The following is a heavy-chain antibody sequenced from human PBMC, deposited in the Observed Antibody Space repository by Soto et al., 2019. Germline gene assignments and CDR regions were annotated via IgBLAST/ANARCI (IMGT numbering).Heavy chain of an antibody. CDR2: IYWDDDK. Sequence: QITLKESGPTLVKPTQTLTLTCTFSGFSLSSSGVGVGWIRQPPGKALEWLALIYWDDDKRYSPSLKTRLTLTKDTSKNHVVLTMTNMDPVDTGTYYCGFFPSTVVYWGQGTLVTVSS. V-gene: IGHV2-5*02. CDR3: GFFPSTVVY. CDR1: GFSLSSSGVG. J-gene: IGHJ4*02.